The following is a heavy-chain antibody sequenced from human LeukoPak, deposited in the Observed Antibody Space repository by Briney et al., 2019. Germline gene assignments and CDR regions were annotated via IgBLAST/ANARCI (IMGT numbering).Heavy chain of an antibody. CDR1: GFTFSRYT. D-gene: IGHD2-21*02. J-gene: IGHJ4*02. V-gene: IGHV3-21*01. CDR3: ASSRGYCGGDCYPDYFDY. Sequence: GGSLRLSCAASGFTFSRYTMTWVRQAPGKGLEWVSSISSSSSYIYYADSVKGRFTISRDNAKNSLYLQMNSLRAEDTAVYYCASSRGYCGGDCYPDYFDYWGQGTLVTVSS. CDR2: ISSSSSYI.